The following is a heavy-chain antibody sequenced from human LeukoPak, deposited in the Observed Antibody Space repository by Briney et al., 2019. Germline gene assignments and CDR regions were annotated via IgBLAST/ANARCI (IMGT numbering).Heavy chain of an antibody. CDR2: IGSSSSNI. CDR1: RFTFTTYS. Sequence: PGGSLRLSCAASRFTFTTYSMNWVRQPPGKGLEWVSYIGSSSSNIYYADSVKGRFTISRDNAKTSLYLQMNSLRDEDTAVYYCARAYYDILTRPNHYGMDVWGQGTTVTVSS. D-gene: IGHD3-9*01. J-gene: IGHJ6*02. CDR3: ARAYYDILTRPNHYGMDV. V-gene: IGHV3-48*02.